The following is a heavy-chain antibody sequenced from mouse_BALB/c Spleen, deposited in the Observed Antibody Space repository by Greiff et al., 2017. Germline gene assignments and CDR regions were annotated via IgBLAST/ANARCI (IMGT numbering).Heavy chain of an antibody. J-gene: IGHJ1*01. CDR1: EYEFPSHD. D-gene: IGHD2-1*01. V-gene: IGHV5-2*01. CDR2: INSDGGST. CDR3: ARHSYGNYDWYFDV. Sequence: DVKLVESGGGLVQPGESLKLSCESNEYEFPSHDMSWVRKTPEKRLELVAAINSDGGSTYYPDTMERRFIISRDNTKKTLYLQMSSLRSEDTALYYGARHSYGNYDWYFDVWGAGTTVTVSS.